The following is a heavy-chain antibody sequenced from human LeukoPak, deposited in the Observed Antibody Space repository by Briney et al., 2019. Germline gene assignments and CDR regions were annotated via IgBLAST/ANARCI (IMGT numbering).Heavy chain of an antibody. CDR3: AIMAGKRGSGWQFDY. D-gene: IGHD6-19*01. V-gene: IGHV3-74*01. J-gene: IGHJ4*02. CDR1: GFTFSSYW. Sequence: GGSLRLSCAASGFTFSSYWMHWVRQAPGKGLVWVSRINTDGSSTSYADSVKGRFTISRDNAKNTLYLQMNSLRAEDTAVYYCAIMAGKRGSGWQFDYWGQGTLVTVSS. CDR2: INTDGSST.